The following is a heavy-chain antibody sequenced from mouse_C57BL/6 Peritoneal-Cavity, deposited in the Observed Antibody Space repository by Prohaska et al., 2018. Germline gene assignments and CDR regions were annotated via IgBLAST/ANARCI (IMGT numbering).Heavy chain of an antibody. Sequence: MSCKASGYTFTSYTMHWVKQRPGQGLEWSGYINPSSGYTKYNQKFKDKATLTADKAASTAYMQLSSLTSEDSAVYYCARSDITTVVADYWGQGTTLTVSS. J-gene: IGHJ2*01. V-gene: IGHV1-4*01. CDR3: ARSDITTVVADY. CDR1: GYTFTSYT. CDR2: INPSSGYT. D-gene: IGHD1-1*01.